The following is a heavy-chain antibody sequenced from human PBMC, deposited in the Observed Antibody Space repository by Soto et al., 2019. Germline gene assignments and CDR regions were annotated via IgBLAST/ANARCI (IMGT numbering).Heavy chain of an antibody. CDR3: ARYSSSWSYFDY. CDR1: GYTLTELS. J-gene: IGHJ4*02. CDR2: FDPEDGET. D-gene: IGHD6-6*01. Sequence: ASVKVSCKVSGYTLTELSMHWVRQAPGKGLEWMGGFDPEDGETIYAQKFQGRVTMTEDTSTDTAYMELSSLRSEDTAVYYCARYSSSWSYFDYWGQGTLVTVSS. V-gene: IGHV1-24*01.